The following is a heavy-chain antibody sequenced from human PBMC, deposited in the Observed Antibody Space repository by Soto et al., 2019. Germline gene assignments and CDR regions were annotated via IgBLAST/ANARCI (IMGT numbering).Heavy chain of an antibody. CDR1: GGSISSYY. V-gene: IGHV4-59*08. CDR2: IYYSGST. D-gene: IGHD6-19*01. CDR3: AGFESSGWSSCFDP. Sequence: QVQLQESGPGLVKPSETLSLTCTVSGGSISSYYWSWIRQPPGTGLEWMGYIYYSGSTNYNPSLRSRVTISVDTSKNQFSLMLSSVTAADTAVYYWAGFESSGWSSCFDPWGQGTLVTVSS. J-gene: IGHJ5*02.